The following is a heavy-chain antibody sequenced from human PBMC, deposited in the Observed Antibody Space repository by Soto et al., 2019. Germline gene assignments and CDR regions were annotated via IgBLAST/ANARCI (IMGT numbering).Heavy chain of an antibody. D-gene: IGHD2-2*01. CDR1: GYTFTSYY. CDR3: ARGQDIVVVPHPSLAFDI. J-gene: IGHJ3*02. V-gene: IGHV1-46*01. Sequence: ASVKVSCKASGYTFTSYYMHWVRQAPGQGLEWMGIINPSGGSTSYARKFQGRVTMTRDTSTSTVYMELSSLRSEDTAVYYCARGQDIVVVPHPSLAFDIWGQGTMVTVSS. CDR2: INPSGGST.